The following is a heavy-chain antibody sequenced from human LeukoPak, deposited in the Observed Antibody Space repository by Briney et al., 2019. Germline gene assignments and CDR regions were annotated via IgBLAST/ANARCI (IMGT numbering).Heavy chain of an antibody. Sequence: PSQTLSLTCTVSGGSISSGSYYWGWIRQPPGKGLEWIGSIYYSGSTYYNPSLKSRVTISVDTSKDQFSLKLSSVTAADTAVYYCARDARTPWRWFDPWGQGTLVTVSS. D-gene: IGHD1-1*01. CDR3: ARDARTPWRWFDP. J-gene: IGHJ5*02. CDR2: IYYSGST. V-gene: IGHV4-39*07. CDR1: GGSISSGSYY.